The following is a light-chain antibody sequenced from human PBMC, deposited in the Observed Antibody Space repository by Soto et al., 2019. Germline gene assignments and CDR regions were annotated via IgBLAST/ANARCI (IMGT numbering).Light chain of an antibody. J-gene: IGKJ5*01. CDR3: QQYNDRPPIT. CDR2: GSF. CDR1: QSVDNN. Sequence: EIVMTQSPVTLSASPGESATLSCRASQSVDNNVAWYQQQPGQAPRLLIVGSFARATGIPARFSGSGSGSEFTLTISGLQSEDFAVYCCQQYNDRPPITFGQGTRLEIK. V-gene: IGKV3-15*01.